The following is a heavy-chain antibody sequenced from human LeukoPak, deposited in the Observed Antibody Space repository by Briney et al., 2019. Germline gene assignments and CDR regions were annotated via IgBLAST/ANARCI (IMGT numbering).Heavy chain of an antibody. J-gene: IGHJ4*02. D-gene: IGHD6-19*01. V-gene: IGHV1-2*02. CDR3: ARDSAIAVAGTIDY. Sequence: GASVKVSCKASGYTFTSYGISWVRQAPGQGLEWMGWINPNSGGTNYAQKFQGRVTMTRDTSISTAYMELSRLRSDDTAVYYCARDSAIAVAGTIDYWGQGTLVTVSS. CDR1: GYTFTSYG. CDR2: INPNSGGT.